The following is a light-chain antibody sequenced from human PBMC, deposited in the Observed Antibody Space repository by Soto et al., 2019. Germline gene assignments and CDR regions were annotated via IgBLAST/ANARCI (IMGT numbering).Light chain of an antibody. Sequence: IVLTQSPATLFVSPGERVTLSCRASENVGTNLAWYPQRPGQPPRLLIYGSSTKATGISAPFSGSVSRKDFTLAISSLQSEDSAVYYCQQYNNWGRSFGGGTKVDIK. V-gene: IGKV3D-15*01. CDR2: GSS. J-gene: IGKJ4*01. CDR1: ENVGTN. CDR3: QQYNNWGRS.